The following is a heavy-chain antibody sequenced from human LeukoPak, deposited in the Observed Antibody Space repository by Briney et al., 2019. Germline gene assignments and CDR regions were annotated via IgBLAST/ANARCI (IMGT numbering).Heavy chain of an antibody. CDR2: ISYDGSNK. J-gene: IGHJ3*02. D-gene: IGHD4-17*01. CDR3: AKALTRPTGAFDI. CDR1: GFTFSSYG. V-gene: IGHV3-30*18. Sequence: GGSLRLSCAASGFTFSSYGMHWVRQAPGKGLEWVAVISYDGSNKYYADSVKGRFTISRDNSKNTLYLQMNSLRAEDTAVYYCAKALTRPTGAFDIWGQGTMVTVSS.